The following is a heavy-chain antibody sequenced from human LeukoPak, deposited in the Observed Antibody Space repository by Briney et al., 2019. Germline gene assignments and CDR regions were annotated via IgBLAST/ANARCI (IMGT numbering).Heavy chain of an antibody. CDR3: AISGRMDV. CDR1: GFTFSSYS. Sequence: GGSLRLSCAASGFTFSSYSMNWVRQAPGKGLEWVSSISSSSSYIYYAGSVKGRFTISRDNAKNSLYLQMNSLRAEDTAVYYCAISGRMDVWGQGTTVTVSS. J-gene: IGHJ6*02. CDR2: ISSSSSYI. V-gene: IGHV3-21*01. D-gene: IGHD1-14*01.